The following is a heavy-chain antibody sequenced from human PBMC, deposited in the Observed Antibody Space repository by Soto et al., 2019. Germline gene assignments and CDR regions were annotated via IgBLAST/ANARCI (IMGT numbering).Heavy chain of an antibody. V-gene: IGHV3-53*01. CDR2: IYSGGST. D-gene: IGHD3-16*01. CDR3: ARVGRGFGYYYYGMDV. CDR1: GFTVSSNY. J-gene: IGHJ6*02. Sequence: GGGLIQPGGSLRLSCAASGFTVSSNYISWVRQAPGKGLEWVSVIYSGGSTYYADSVKGRFTISRDNSKNTLYLQMNSLRAEDTAVYYCARVGRGFGYYYYGMDVWGQGTTVTVSS.